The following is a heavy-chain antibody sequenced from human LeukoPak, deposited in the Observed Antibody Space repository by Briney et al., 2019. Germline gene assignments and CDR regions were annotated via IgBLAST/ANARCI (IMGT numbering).Heavy chain of an antibody. CDR3: AKDWGSTWYRGFFDS. Sequence: PSETLSLTCAVYGGSFSGYYWSWIRQPPGKGLEWIGEINHSGSTNYNPSLKSRVTISVDTSKNQFSLKLSSVTAADTAVYYCAKDWGSTWYRGFFDSWGQGTLVTVSS. CDR1: GGSFSGYY. CDR2: INHSGST. D-gene: IGHD6-13*01. J-gene: IGHJ4*02. V-gene: IGHV4-34*01.